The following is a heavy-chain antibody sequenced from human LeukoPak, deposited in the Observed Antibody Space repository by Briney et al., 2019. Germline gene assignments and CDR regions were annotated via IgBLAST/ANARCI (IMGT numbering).Heavy chain of an antibody. J-gene: IGHJ6*02. V-gene: IGHV1-69*13. Sequence: GASVKVSCKASGGTFSSYAISWVRQAPGQGLEWMGGIIPIFGTANYAQKFQGRVTITADESTSTAYMELSSLRSEDTAVYYCARAEITIFGVGIKYHGMDVWGQGTTVTVSS. CDR1: GGTFSSYA. CDR3: ARAEITIFGVGIKYHGMDV. CDR2: IIPIFGTA. D-gene: IGHD3-3*01.